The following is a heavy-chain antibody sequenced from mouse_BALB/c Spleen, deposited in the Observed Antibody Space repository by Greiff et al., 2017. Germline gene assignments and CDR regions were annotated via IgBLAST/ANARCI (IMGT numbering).Heavy chain of an antibody. D-gene: IGHD2-4*01. V-gene: IGHV3-8*02. CDR3: VSTMITDWYFDG. Sequence: EVQRVESGPSLVKPSQTLSLTCSVTGDSITSGYWNWIRKFPGNKLEYMGYISYSGSTYYNPSLKSRISITRDTSKNQYYLQLNSVTTEDTATYYCVSTMITDWYFDGWGAGTTVTVSS. CDR1: GDSITSGY. J-gene: IGHJ1*01. CDR2: ISYSGST.